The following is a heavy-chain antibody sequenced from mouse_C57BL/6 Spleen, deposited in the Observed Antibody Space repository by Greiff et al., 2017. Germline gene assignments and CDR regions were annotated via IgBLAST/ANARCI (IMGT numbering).Heavy chain of an antibody. J-gene: IGHJ4*01. CDR3: ATGFITTVSEAMDY. D-gene: IGHD1-1*01. CDR1: GYTFTSYW. V-gene: IGHV1-64*01. CDR2: IHPNSGST. Sequence: QVQLKQPGAELVKPGASVKLSCKASGYTFTSYWMHWVKQRPGQGLEWIGMIHPNSGSTNYNEKFKSKATLTVDKSSSTAYMQLSSLTSEDSAVYYCATGFITTVSEAMDYWGQGTSVTVSS.